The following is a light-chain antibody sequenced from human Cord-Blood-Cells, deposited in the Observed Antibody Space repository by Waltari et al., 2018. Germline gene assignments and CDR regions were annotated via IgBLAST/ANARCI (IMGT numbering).Light chain of an antibody. CDR2: SNN. V-gene: IGLV1-44*01. CDR1: SSNIGSNT. CDR3: AAWDDSLNGPG. J-gene: IGLJ3*02. Sequence: QSVLTQPPSASGTPGQRVTSSCSGSSSNIGSNTVNWYQQPPGTAPKLLIYSNNQRPSGVPDRFSGSKSGTSASLAISGLQSEDEADYYCAAWDDSLNGPGFGGGTKLTVL.